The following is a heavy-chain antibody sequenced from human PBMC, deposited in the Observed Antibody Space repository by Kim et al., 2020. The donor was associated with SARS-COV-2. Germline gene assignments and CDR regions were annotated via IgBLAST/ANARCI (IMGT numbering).Heavy chain of an antibody. CDR3: ASSLAEAGTRNFDF. V-gene: IGHV3-7*01. CDR2: IKEDGSEK. D-gene: IGHD6-19*01. CDR1: GFTFNTYW. Sequence: GGSLRLSCAASGFTFNTYWMSWVRQAPGKGLEWVANIKEDGSEKYYVDSVKGRLTISRDNAKNSLYLQMNSLRPEDTGVYYCASSLAEAGTRNFDFWGQGTLVTVSS. J-gene: IGHJ4*02.